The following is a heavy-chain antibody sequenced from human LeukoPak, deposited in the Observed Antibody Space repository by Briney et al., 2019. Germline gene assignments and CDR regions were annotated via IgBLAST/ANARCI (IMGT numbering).Heavy chain of an antibody. Sequence: GSSVKVSCKASGGTFSSYAISWVRQAPGQGLEWMGGIIPIFGTANYAQKFQGRVTITADESTSSAYMELSSLRSEDTAVYYCARDRYSSSWFFDYWGQGTLVTVSS. J-gene: IGHJ4*02. CDR3: ARDRYSSSWFFDY. D-gene: IGHD6-13*01. V-gene: IGHV1-69*01. CDR1: GGTFSSYA. CDR2: IIPIFGTA.